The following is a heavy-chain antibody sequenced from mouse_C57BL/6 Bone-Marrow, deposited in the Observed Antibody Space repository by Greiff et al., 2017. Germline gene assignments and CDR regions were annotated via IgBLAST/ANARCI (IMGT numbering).Heavy chain of an antibody. Sequence: QVQLKESGAELARPGASVKLSCKASGYTFTSYGISWVKQRTGQGLEWIGDIYPGSGSTNYNEKFKSKATLTVDTSSSTAYMQLSSLTSEDSAVYYCARRGIAMDYWGQGTSVTVSS. J-gene: IGHJ4*01. V-gene: IGHV1-81*01. CDR3: ARRGIAMDY. CDR1: GYTFTSYG. CDR2: IYPGSGST.